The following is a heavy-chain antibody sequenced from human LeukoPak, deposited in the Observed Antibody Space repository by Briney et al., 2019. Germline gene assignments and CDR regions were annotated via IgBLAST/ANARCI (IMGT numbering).Heavy chain of an antibody. Sequence: SETLSLTCSVTGGSIDSYYWSWIRQSPGKGLEWIGYIYYSENTNYNPSLQSRVTISLDTSKKQFSLKMRSVTAADTAIYYCARSLEVEVAASWFDPWGQGTLVSVSS. CDR1: GGSIDSYY. V-gene: IGHV4-59*01. CDR3: ARSLEVEVAASWFDP. J-gene: IGHJ5*02. CDR2: IYYSENT. D-gene: IGHD2-15*01.